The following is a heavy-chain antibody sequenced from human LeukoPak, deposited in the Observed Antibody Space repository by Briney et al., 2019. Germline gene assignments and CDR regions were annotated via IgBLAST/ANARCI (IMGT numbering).Heavy chain of an antibody. CDR2: IKQDGSEK. Sequence: GGSLRLSCAASGFTFSSYWMSWVRQAPGKGLEWVANIKQDGSEKYYVDSVKGRFTISRDNAKNSLYLQMNSLRAEDTAVYYCARGALRYFDWLSFHYFDYWGQGTLVTVSS. CDR1: GFTFSSYW. J-gene: IGHJ4*02. CDR3: ARGALRYFDWLSFHYFDY. V-gene: IGHV3-7*03. D-gene: IGHD3-9*01.